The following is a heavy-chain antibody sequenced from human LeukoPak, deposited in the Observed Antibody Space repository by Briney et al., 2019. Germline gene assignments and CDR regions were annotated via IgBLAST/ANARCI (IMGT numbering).Heavy chain of an antibody. CDR2: IHTSGGT. J-gene: IGHJ4*02. Sequence: SDTLSLTCTVSGDSISSSYWSWIRQPAGKGLEWIGRIHTSGGTRYNPSLKSRITTPVDASKNQFSLSLTSVTAADTPVYYCARDLALGYCPSSSCSSPLFDYWGQGTLVTVSS. D-gene: IGHD2-2*01. CDR3: ARDLALGYCPSSSCSSPLFDY. V-gene: IGHV4-4*07. CDR1: GDSISSSY.